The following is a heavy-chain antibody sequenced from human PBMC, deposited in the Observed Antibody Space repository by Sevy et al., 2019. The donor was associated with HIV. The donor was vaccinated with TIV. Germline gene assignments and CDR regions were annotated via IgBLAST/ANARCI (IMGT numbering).Heavy chain of an antibody. J-gene: IGHJ4*02. CDR3: AKDRYSSSSEPLAVFDY. V-gene: IGHV3-23*01. CDR1: GFTFSSYA. Sequence: GGSLRLSCAASGFTFSSYAMSWVRQAPGKGLEWVSAISGSGGSTYYADSVKGRFTISRDNSKNTLYLQMNSLRAEDTAVYYCAKDRYSSSSEPLAVFDYRGQGTLVTVSS. CDR2: ISGSGGST. D-gene: IGHD6-6*01.